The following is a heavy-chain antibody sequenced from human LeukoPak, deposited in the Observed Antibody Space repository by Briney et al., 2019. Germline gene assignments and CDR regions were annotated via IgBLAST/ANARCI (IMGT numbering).Heavy chain of an antibody. CDR1: GFTFSSYA. J-gene: IGHJ6*04. Sequence: GGSLRLSCAVSGFTFSSYAVHWVRQAPGKGLEWVSVIYIDSNTYYGDSVKGRFTMSRDNSKNTVFLQMTSLRVDDTAVYYCARDREVVTAKAQMDVWGKGTTVIVSS. CDR2: IYIDSNT. CDR3: ARDREVVTAKAQMDV. V-gene: IGHV3-53*01. D-gene: IGHD2-21*02.